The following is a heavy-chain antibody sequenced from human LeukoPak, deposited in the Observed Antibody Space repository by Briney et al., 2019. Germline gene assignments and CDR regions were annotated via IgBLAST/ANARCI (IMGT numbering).Heavy chain of an antibody. CDR3: ARAGGSGILPDY. CDR1: GGSISSYY. V-gene: IGHV4-59*01. CDR2: IYYSGST. D-gene: IGHD3-10*01. Sequence: PSETLSLTCTVSGGSISSYYWSWIRQPPVKGLEWIGYIYYSGSTNYNPSLKSRVTISVDTSKNQFSLKLSSVTAADTAVYYCARAGGSGILPDYWGQGTLVTVSS. J-gene: IGHJ4*02.